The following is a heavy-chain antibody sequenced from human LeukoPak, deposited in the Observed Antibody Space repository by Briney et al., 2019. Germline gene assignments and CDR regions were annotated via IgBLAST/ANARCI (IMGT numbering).Heavy chain of an antibody. J-gene: IGHJ4*02. Sequence: PGGSLRLSCAVSGFTFITYSTNWVRQAPGKGLEWVSYISSSGSTIYYADSVKGRFTISRDNAKNSLYLQMNSLRAEDTAVYYCARDNYDFWSGPFDYWGQGTLVTVSS. CDR1: GFTFITYS. CDR3: ARDNYDFWSGPFDY. D-gene: IGHD3-3*01. V-gene: IGHV3-48*04. CDR2: ISSSGSTI.